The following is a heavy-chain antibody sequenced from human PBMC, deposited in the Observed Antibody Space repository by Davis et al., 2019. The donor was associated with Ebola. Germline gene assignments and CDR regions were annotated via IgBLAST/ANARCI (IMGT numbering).Heavy chain of an antibody. J-gene: IGHJ4*02. Sequence: GESLKISCAASGFTFTSYGMHWLRQAPGKGLEWLSVIYNAGSRTYYADSVKGRFTISRDNSKNTLYLQMNSLRAEDTAVYYCARDFLDYGGTLDYWGQGTLVTVSS. CDR1: GFTFTSYG. CDR3: ARDFLDYGGTLDY. D-gene: IGHD4-23*01. CDR2: IYNAGSRT. V-gene: IGHV3-NL1*01.